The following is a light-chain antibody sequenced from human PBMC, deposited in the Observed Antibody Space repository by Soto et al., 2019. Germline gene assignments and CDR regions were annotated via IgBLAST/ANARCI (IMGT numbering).Light chain of an antibody. CDR1: QNVDTNY. J-gene: IGKJ1*01. CDR2: GAS. V-gene: IGKV3-20*01. CDR3: QQYGSLSWT. Sequence: EIVLTQSPGTLSWSPGERATLSWGASQNVDTNYLDWYQQKPGQAPRIIIFGASGRATGIPDRFSGSGSGTDLTLTISRIETEDFEMYYCQQYGSLSWTFGQGTKVDIK.